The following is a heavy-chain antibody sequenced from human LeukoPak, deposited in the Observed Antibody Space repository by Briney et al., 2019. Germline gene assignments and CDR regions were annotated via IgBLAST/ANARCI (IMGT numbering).Heavy chain of an antibody. V-gene: IGHV3-7*01. CDR1: GLTFSSYS. J-gene: IGHJ6*03. CDR3: ARGAFLMDV. D-gene: IGHD2/OR15-2a*01. Sequence: PGGSLRLSCAASGLTFSSYSMNWVRQAPGKGLEWVANIKQDGSEKYNVDSVKGRFTISRDNAKRSLYLQMNSLRAEDTAVYYCARGAFLMDVWGKGTTVTVSS. CDR2: IKQDGSEK.